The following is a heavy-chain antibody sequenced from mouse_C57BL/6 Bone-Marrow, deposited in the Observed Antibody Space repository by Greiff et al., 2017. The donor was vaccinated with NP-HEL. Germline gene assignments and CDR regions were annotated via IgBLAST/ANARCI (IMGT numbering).Heavy chain of an antibody. D-gene: IGHD2-1*01. V-gene: IGHV1-31*01. CDR2: IYPYNGVS. Sequence: EVQLVESGPELVKPGASVKISCKASGYSFTGYYMHWVKQSHGHILDWIGYIYPYNGVSSYNQKFKGKATLTVDKSSSTAYMELRSLTSEDSAVYYCARDYGNEALYAMDYWGQGTSVTVSS. J-gene: IGHJ4*01. CDR3: ARDYGNEALYAMDY. CDR1: GYSFTGYY.